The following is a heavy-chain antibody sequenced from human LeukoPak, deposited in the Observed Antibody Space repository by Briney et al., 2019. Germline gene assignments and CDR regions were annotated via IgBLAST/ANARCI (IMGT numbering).Heavy chain of an antibody. CDR1: GYTFTSYG. Sequence: ASVKVSCKASGYTFTSYGISWVRQAPGQGLKWMGWISAYNGNTNYAQKLQGRVTMTTDTSTSTAYMELRSLRSDDTAVYYCATGLPDLTYYDFWSGTYGMDVWGQGTTVTVSS. CDR2: ISAYNGNT. CDR3: ATGLPDLTYYDFWSGTYGMDV. V-gene: IGHV1-18*04. D-gene: IGHD3-3*01. J-gene: IGHJ6*02.